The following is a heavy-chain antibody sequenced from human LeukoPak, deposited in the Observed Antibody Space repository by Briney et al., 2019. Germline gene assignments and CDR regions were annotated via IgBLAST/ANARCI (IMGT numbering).Heavy chain of an antibody. CDR3: AKGGLVIWGPVAFDI. D-gene: IGHD3/OR15-3a*01. Sequence: PGGSLRLSCAASGFTFSSYSMNWVRQAPGKGLEWVSYISSSSSTIYYADSVKGRFTISRDNSKNSLYLQMNSLRTEDTALYYCAKGGLVIWGPVAFDIWGQGTMVTVSS. CDR1: GFTFSSYS. J-gene: IGHJ3*02. V-gene: IGHV3-48*04. CDR2: ISSSSSTI.